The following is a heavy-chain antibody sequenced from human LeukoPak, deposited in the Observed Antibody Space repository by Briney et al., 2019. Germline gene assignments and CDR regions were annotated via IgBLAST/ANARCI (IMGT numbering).Heavy chain of an antibody. Sequence: GGSLRLSCAASGFTFSSYSMNWVRQAPGKGLEWVSYISSSRSTIYHADSVKGRFTISRDNAKNSLYLQMNSLRAEDTAVYYCARDYANQRDSYGMDVWGQGTTVTVSS. D-gene: IGHD2-2*01. CDR3: ARDYANQRDSYGMDV. CDR1: GFTFSSYS. CDR2: ISSSRSTI. V-gene: IGHV3-48*04. J-gene: IGHJ6*02.